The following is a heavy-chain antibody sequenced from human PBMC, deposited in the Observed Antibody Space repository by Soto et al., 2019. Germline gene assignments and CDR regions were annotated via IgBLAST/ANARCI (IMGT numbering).Heavy chain of an antibody. CDR1: GFTFSNAW. V-gene: IGHV3-15*07. CDR3: TTDSYITSIIVRFDY. J-gene: IGHJ4*01. CDR2: VKSKNDGGTT. D-gene: IGHD3-22*01. Sequence: GGSLRLSCAASGFTFSNAWINWVRQAPGKGLEWVGRVKSKNDGGTTDFAAPVKGRFAISRDDSKNMVYLEMNSLQTEDTTIYYCTTDSYITSIIVRFDYWGHGTLVTVSS.